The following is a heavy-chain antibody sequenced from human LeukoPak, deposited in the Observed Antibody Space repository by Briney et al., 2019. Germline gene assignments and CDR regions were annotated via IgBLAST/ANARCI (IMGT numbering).Heavy chain of an antibody. CDR3: ASTAYYYGPGRAFDI. J-gene: IGHJ3*02. D-gene: IGHD3-10*01. V-gene: IGHV3-53*01. CDR1: GFTVSSNY. Sequence: GGSLRLSCAASGFTVSSNYMSWVRQAPGKGLEWVSVINSGGSTYYADSVKGRFTISRDNSKNTLYLQMNSLRAEDTAVYYCASTAYYYGPGRAFDIWGQGTMVTVSS. CDR2: INSGGST.